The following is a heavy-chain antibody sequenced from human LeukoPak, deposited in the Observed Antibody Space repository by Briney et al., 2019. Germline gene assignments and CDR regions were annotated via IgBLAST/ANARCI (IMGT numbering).Heavy chain of an antibody. D-gene: IGHD5-18*01. J-gene: IGHJ4*02. Sequence: ASVKVSCKASGGTFSSYAISWVRQAPGQGLEWMGGIIPIFGTANYAQKFQGRVTITADESTSTAYMELSSLRSEDTAVYYCARSPYNYGYSYFDYWGQGTLVTVSS. CDR1: GGTFSSYA. CDR3: ARSPYNYGYSYFDY. V-gene: IGHV1-69*13. CDR2: IIPIFGTA.